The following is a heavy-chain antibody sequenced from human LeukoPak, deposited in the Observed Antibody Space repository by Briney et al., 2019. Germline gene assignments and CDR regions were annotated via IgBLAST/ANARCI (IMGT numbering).Heavy chain of an antibody. CDR2: ISGSGGRT. CDR3: AKDRPSKYYYGSGSYPEPNYFDY. CDR1: GFTFSSYG. V-gene: IGHV3-23*01. Sequence: PGGSLRLSFAASGFTFSSYGMSWFRQAPGKGLEWVSAISGSGGRTYYADSVKGRFTISRDNSKNTLYLQMNSLRAEDTAVYYCAKDRPSKYYYGSGSYPEPNYFDYWGQGTLVTVSS. J-gene: IGHJ4*02. D-gene: IGHD3-10*01.